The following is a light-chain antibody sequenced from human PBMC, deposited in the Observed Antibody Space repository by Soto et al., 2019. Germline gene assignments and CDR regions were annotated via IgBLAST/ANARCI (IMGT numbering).Light chain of an antibody. CDR1: QSVSSSY. J-gene: IGKJ4*01. CDR3: QQYGSSPLT. CDR2: GAS. Sequence: EIVVTQSPGTLSLSPGERTTLSCRASQSVSSSYLAWYQQKPGQAPRLLIYGASSRAAGIPDRFSGSGSGTDVTLTISILEPEDFALYYCQQYGSSPLTFGGGTKVEIK. V-gene: IGKV3-20*01.